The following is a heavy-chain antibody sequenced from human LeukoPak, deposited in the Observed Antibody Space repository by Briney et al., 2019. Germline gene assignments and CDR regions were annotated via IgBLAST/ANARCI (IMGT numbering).Heavy chain of an antibody. J-gene: IGHJ4*02. CDR2: INPSGGST. CDR1: GYTFTSYY. CDR3: ARLETPGLSIGDY. Sequence: ASVKVSCKASGYTFTSYYMHWVRQAPGQGLEWMGIINPSGGSTNHAQKFQGRVTMTRDTSTSTVYMELSSLRSEDTAVYYCARLETPGLSIGDYWGQGTLVTVSS. D-gene: IGHD6-6*01. V-gene: IGHV1-46*01.